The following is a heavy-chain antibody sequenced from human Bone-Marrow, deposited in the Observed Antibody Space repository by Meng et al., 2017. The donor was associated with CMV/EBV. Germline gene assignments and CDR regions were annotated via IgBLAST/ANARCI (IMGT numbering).Heavy chain of an antibody. CDR3: ARVRPEHDYYYGMDV. CDR1: GFTFSDYF. CDR2: ISSSGSTI. Sequence: GGSLRLSCAASGFTFSDYFMSWIRQAPGKGLQWVSYISSSGSTISYADSVRGRFTISRDNAKNSLYLQMNSLRAEDTAVYYCARVRPEHDYYYGMDVWGQGTTVTVSS. V-gene: IGHV3-11*04. J-gene: IGHJ6*02.